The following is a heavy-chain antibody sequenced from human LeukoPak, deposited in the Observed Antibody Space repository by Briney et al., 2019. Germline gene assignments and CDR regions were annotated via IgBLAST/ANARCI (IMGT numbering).Heavy chain of an antibody. CDR2: ISSSGGRT. CDR3: AKGYCSGGSCYSGLFDY. Sequence: PGGSLRPSCAASGFIFSSYAMSWVRQAPGKGLEWVSAISSSGGRTYYADSVKGRFTISRDNSKNTLYLQMNSLRAEDTAVYYCAKGYCSGGSCYSGLFDYWGQGTLVTVSS. D-gene: IGHD2-15*01. CDR1: GFIFSSYA. V-gene: IGHV3-23*01. J-gene: IGHJ4*02.